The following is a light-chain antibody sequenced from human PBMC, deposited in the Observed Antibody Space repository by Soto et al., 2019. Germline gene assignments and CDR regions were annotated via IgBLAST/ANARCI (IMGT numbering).Light chain of an antibody. J-gene: IGKJ1*01. CDR1: QSGTSSY. CDR2: GAS. CDR3: QQYGSSPRT. V-gene: IGKV3-20*01. Sequence: EFVLTQSPGTLSLSPGERATLSCRASQSGTSSYLAWYQQKPGQAPRLLIYGASSRATGIPDRFSGSGSGTDFTLTISRLEPEDFAVYYCQQYGSSPRTFGQGTKVDIK.